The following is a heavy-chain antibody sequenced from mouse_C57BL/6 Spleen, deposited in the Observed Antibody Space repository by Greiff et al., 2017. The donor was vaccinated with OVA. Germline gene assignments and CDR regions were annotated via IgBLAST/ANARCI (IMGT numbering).Heavy chain of an antibody. J-gene: IGHJ3*01. V-gene: IGHV1-52*01. CDR2: IDPSDSDT. CDR3: AVLRFPFAY. CDR1: GYTFTSYW. Sequence: QVQLQQPGAELVRPGSSVKLSCKASGYTFTSYWMHWVKQRPIQGLEWIGNIDPSDSDTPYNQKFKDKATLTVDQSSSTAYMQLSSLTSEDSAVYYCAVLRFPFAYWGQGTLVTVSA. D-gene: IGHD1-1*01.